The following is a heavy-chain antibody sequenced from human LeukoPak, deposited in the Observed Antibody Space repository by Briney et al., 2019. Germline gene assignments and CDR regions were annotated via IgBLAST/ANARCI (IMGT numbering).Heavy chain of an antibody. Sequence: SVKVSCKASGGTSSSYAISWVRQAPGQGLEWMGGIIPIFGTANYAQKFQGRVTITADESTSTAYMELSSLRSEDTAVYYCARGSGYCSGGSCRNWFDPWGQGTLVTVSS. J-gene: IGHJ5*02. CDR2: IIPIFGTA. CDR1: GGTSSSYA. D-gene: IGHD2-15*01. CDR3: ARGSGYCSGGSCRNWFDP. V-gene: IGHV1-69*13.